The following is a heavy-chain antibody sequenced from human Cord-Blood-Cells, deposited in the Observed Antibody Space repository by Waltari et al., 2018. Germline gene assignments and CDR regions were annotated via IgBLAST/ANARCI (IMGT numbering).Heavy chain of an antibody. CDR1: GFTVSSNY. Sequence: EVQLVESGGGLIQPGGSLRLSCAASGFTVSSNYMSWVRRAPGKGLEWVSVIYSGGSTYYADSVKGRFTISRDNSKNTLYLQMNSLRAEDTAVYYCARDRLHYNWFDPWGQGTLVTVSS. CDR3: ARDRLHYNWFDP. V-gene: IGHV3-53*01. CDR2: IYSGGST. J-gene: IGHJ5*02. D-gene: IGHD4-4*01.